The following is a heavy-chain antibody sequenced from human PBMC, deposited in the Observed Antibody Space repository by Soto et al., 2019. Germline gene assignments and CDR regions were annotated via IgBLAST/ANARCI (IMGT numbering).Heavy chain of an antibody. Sequence: PGGSLTLSYAASGFTVSSYGMHLVRQAPGKGLEWVAVISYDGSNKYYADSVKGRFTISRDNSKNTLYMQMNSLRAEDKAVYYCANDYGWAGTTSHFDYWGQGTLVTVSS. CDR3: ANDYGWAGTTSHFDY. V-gene: IGHV3-30*18. J-gene: IGHJ4*02. CDR2: ISYDGSNK. D-gene: IGHD1-7*01. CDR1: GFTVSSYG.